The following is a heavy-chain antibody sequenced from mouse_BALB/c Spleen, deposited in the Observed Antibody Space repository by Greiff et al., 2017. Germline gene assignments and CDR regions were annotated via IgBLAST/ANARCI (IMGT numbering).Heavy chain of an antibody. J-gene: IGHJ4*01. CDR3: ARDGVGSLYYAMDY. CDR2: IDPSDSYT. CDR1: GYTFTSYW. V-gene: IGHV1-59*01. D-gene: IGHD1-1*02. Sequence: QVQLQQPGAELVKPGASVKMSCKASGYTFTSYWMHWVKQRPGQGLEWIGVIDPSDSYTSYNQKFKGKATLTVDTSSSTAYMQLSSLTSEDSAVYYCARDGVGSLYYAMDYWGQGTSVTVSS.